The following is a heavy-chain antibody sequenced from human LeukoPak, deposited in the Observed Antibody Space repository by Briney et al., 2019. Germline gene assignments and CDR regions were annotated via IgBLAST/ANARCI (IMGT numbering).Heavy chain of an antibody. CDR3: ARLHYDVLTGPFDY. V-gene: IGHV3-66*04. D-gene: IGHD3-9*01. CDR2: IYSGGAT. Sequence: GGSLRLSCAASGITVSTNYMSWVRRAPGKGLEWVSIIYSGGATFYADSVKGRFTISRENSKNTLWLQMNSLRAEDTAVYYCARLHYDVLTGPFDYWGQGTLVTVSS. CDR1: GITVSTNY. J-gene: IGHJ4*02.